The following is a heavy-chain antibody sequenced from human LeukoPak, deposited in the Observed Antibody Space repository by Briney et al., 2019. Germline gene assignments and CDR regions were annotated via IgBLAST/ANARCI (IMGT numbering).Heavy chain of an antibody. D-gene: IGHD2-8*01. CDR2: INTDGSST. CDR1: GFTFDDYA. V-gene: IGHV3-9*03. CDR3: SARCTNGVCYKTDAFDI. Sequence: PGRSLRLSCAASGFTFDDYAMHWVRQAPGKGLVWVSRINTDGSSTNYADSVKGRFTVSRDNAKNTLYLQMNSLRAEDMALYYCSARCTNGVCYKTDAFDIWGQRTMVTVSS. J-gene: IGHJ3*02.